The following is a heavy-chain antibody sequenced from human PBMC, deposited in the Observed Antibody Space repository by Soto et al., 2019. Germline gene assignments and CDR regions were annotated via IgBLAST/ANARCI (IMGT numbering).Heavy chain of an antibody. CDR3: AKESRDVDIVATTSFYYGMDV. Sequence: ETLRLSCAASGFTFSSYAMSWVRQAPGKGLECVSAISGSGGSTYYADSVKGRFTISRDNSKNTLYLQMNSLRAEDTAVYYCAKESRDVDIVATTSFYYGMDVWGQGTTVTVSS. J-gene: IGHJ6*02. CDR1: GFTFSSYA. D-gene: IGHD5-12*01. V-gene: IGHV3-23*01. CDR2: ISGSGGST.